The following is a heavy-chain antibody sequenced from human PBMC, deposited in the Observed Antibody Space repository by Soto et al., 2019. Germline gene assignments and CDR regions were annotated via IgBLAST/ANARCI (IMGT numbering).Heavy chain of an antibody. V-gene: IGHV1-69*08. CDR1: GGTFTNYT. Sequence: QVQLVQSGAEVKKPGSSVRVSCKASGGTFTNYTIGWVRQAPGQGLEWMGRIIPNRNRAQYAQKFQGSVTITVDKSTSTAYTDLHSLTSEDTAIYFCARDGYSGHDYGDWGQGTLVTVSS. D-gene: IGHD5-12*01. CDR2: IIPNRNRA. J-gene: IGHJ4*02. CDR3: ARDGYSGHDYGD.